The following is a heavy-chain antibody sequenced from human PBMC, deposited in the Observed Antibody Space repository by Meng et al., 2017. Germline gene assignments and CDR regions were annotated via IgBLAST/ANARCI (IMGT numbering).Heavy chain of an antibody. D-gene: IGHD3-22*01. Sequence: GESLKISCAASGFTFSSYAMHWVRQAPGKGLEYVSAISSNGGSTYYANSVKGRFTISRDNSKNTLYLQMGSMRAEDMAVYYCERGLQGYYNSSGYDAPFFDNWGQGTMVTVSS. J-gene: IGHJ3*02. CDR3: ERGLQGYYNSSGYDAPFFDN. V-gene: IGHV3-64*01. CDR2: ISSNGGST. CDR1: GFTFSSYA.